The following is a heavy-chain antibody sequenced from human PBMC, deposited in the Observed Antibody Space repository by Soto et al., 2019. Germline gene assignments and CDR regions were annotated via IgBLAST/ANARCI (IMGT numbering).Heavy chain of an antibody. Sequence: QVQLVESGGGVVQTGASLRLSCSASGFTFTSFAIHWVRQAPGKGLEWVAVISENGVNKYSAESVRGRFVISRDNSKNTVELEMNSLRPEDTAIYFCSGRPTKTVSAPGYWGQGTLVTVSS. CDR1: GFTFTSFA. CDR3: SGRPTKTVSAPGY. CDR2: ISENGVNK. V-gene: IGHV3-30*09. D-gene: IGHD2-8*01. J-gene: IGHJ4*02.